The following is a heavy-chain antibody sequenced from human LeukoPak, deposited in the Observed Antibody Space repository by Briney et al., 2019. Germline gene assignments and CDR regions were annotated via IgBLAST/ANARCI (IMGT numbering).Heavy chain of an antibody. J-gene: IGHJ5*02. CDR3: ARLWDRYSGSYYGWFDP. V-gene: IGHV5-51*01. Sequence: GASLKISCKGSGYGFTSYWIGWVRPMPGKGLEWMGIIYSVDSDTRYSPSFKGQVTISADKSISTAYLQWSSLKASDTAMYYCARLWDRYSGSYYGWFDPWGQGALVTVSS. CDR2: IYSVDSDT. D-gene: IGHD1-26*01. CDR1: GYGFTSYW.